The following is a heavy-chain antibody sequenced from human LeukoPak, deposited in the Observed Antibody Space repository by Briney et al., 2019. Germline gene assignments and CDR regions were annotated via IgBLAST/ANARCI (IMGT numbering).Heavy chain of an antibody. CDR3: ARTGVVGEVNYYDFWSGYYTGSGHFDY. CDR2: ISVYSGNT. Sequence: ASVKVSCKASGYTFASYGVSWVRQAPGQGPEWMAWISVYSGNTKYAQKFQDRVTLTADTPTSTVYMELRSLRSDDTAVYYCARTGVVGEVNYYDFWSGYYTGSGHFDYWGQGTLVTVSS. D-gene: IGHD3-3*01. V-gene: IGHV1-18*01. CDR1: GYTFASYG. J-gene: IGHJ4*02.